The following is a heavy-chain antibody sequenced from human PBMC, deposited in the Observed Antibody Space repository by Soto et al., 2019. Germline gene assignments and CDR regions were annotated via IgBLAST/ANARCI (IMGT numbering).Heavy chain of an antibody. CDR3: ARGSFPYYYDSSGYYWKDWFDP. V-gene: IGHV1-69*13. CDR1: GGTFSSYA. J-gene: IGHJ5*02. Sequence: ASVKVSCKASGGTFSSYAISWVRQAPGQGLEWMGGIIPIFGTANYAQKFQGRVTITADESTSTAYMELSSLRSEDTAVYYCARGSFPYYYDSSGYYWKDWFDPWGQGTLVTVSS. CDR2: IIPIFGTA. D-gene: IGHD3-22*01.